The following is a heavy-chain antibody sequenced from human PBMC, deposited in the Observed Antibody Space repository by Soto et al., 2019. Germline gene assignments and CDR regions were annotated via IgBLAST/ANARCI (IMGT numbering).Heavy chain of an antibody. J-gene: IGHJ4*02. CDR2: ISPKSNYR. V-gene: IGHV3-11*06. CDR1: GFTFSDFY. CDR3: VRGGGGGQFDS. Sequence: QIHVVESGGGLVKPGAALRLSCEASGFTFSDFYMSWIRQAPGKGLEWLSYISPKSNYREYAESVKGRHTISRDNAKNSLSLQMNSLRVEDTAVYYCVRGGGGGQFDSWGQGALVTVSS. D-gene: IGHD2-21*01.